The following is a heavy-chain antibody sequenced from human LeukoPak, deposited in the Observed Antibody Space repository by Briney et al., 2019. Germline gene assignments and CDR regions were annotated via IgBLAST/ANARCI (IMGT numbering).Heavy chain of an antibody. D-gene: IGHD5-24*01. CDR3: ARLFRGGYNYALHYYYYYMDV. J-gene: IGHJ6*03. V-gene: IGHV4-4*09. Sequence: SETLSLTCTVSGGSISSYYWSWIRQPPGKGLEWIGYIYTSGSTNYNPSLKSRVTLSVDTSKNQFSLKLSSVTAADTAVYYCARLFRGGYNYALHYYYYYMDVWGKGTTVTVSS. CDR1: GGSISSYY. CDR2: IYTSGST.